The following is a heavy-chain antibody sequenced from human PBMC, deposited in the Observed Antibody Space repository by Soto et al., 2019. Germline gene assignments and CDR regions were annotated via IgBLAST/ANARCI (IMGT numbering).Heavy chain of an antibody. Sequence: ASLKVSCKASRYSFTSYALSRRRQAHRQWSEWMGWISAYNGNTNYAQKLQSRVTMTTDTSTSTAYMELRSLRSDDTAVYYCARWGPGDDYNTSPYYFDYWGQGTLVTVSS. D-gene: IGHD3-16*01. CDR3: ARWGPGDDYNTSPYYFDY. V-gene: IGHV1-18*01. CDR1: RYSFTSYA. J-gene: IGHJ4*02. CDR2: ISAYNGNT.